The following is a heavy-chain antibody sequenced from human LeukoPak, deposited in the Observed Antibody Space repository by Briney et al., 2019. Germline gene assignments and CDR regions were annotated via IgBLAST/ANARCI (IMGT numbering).Heavy chain of an antibody. CDR1: GFTFSSYE. V-gene: IGHV3-48*03. CDR2: ISSSGATI. CDR3: ARMRPELDY. Sequence: GGSLRLSCAASGFTFSSYEMNWVRQAPGKGLEWVSYISSSGATIYYADSVKGRFTISRDNPKNSLYLQMNSLRAEDTAVYYCARMRPELDYWGQGTLVTVSS. D-gene: IGHD6-6*01. J-gene: IGHJ4*02.